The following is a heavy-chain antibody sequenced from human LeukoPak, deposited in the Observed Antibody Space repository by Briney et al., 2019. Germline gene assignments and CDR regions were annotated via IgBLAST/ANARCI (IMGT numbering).Heavy chain of an antibody. J-gene: IGHJ5*02. CDR3: ARVLRDGDYFA. Sequence: PGGSLRLSCAASGFTFSSYEMNWVRQAPGKGLEWVSYISSRGSTIYYADSVKGRFTISRDNAKNSLYLQMNSLRAEDTAVYYCARVLRDGDYFAWGQGTLVTVSS. D-gene: IGHD4-17*01. V-gene: IGHV3-48*03. CDR1: GFTFSSYE. CDR2: ISSRGSTI.